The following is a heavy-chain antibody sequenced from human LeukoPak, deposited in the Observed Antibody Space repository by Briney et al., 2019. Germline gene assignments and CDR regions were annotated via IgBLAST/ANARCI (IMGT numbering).Heavy chain of an antibody. CDR2: IYSGGGT. CDR1: GFTVSNTY. V-gene: IGHV3-53*05. J-gene: IGHJ4*02. CDR3: AAELSGYYDILTGYRRGMDY. D-gene: IGHD3-9*01. Sequence: SGGSLRLSCAASGFTVSNTYMSWVRQAPGKGLEWVSLIYSGGGTYSADSVKGRFTISRDNSKNTLYLQMNSLRAEDTAVYYCAAELSGYYDILTGYRRGMDYWGQGTLVTVSS.